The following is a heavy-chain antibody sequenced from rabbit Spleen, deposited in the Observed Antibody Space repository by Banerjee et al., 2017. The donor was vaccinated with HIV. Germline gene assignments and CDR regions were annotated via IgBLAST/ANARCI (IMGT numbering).Heavy chain of an antibody. D-gene: IGHD1-1*01. CDR1: GFSFSSSDY. V-gene: IGHV1S40*01. CDR2: IYIGGGNT. J-gene: IGHJ2*01. CDR3: ARERNGGGSGAYEL. Sequence: QSLVESGGGLVQPEGSLTLTSTASGFSFSSSDYMCWVRQAPGKGLEWIGCIYIGGGNTYYANWAKGRFTISKTSSTTVTLQVTRLTAAATATYFCARERNGGGSGAYELWGPGTLVTVS.